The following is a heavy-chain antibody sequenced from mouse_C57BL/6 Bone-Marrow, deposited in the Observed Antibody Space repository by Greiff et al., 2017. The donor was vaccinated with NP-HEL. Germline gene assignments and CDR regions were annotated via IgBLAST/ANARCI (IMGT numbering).Heavy chain of an antibody. CDR3: AREGLFTPYEWFAY. J-gene: IGHJ3*01. Sequence: QVQLQHPGAELVKPGASVKMSCKASGYTFTSYWITWVKQRPGQGLEWIGDIYPGSGSTNYNEQFKSKDTLTVDTSSSTAYMQLSSLTSEDSAVYYCAREGLFTPYEWFAYWGQGTLVTVSA. V-gene: IGHV1-55*01. D-gene: IGHD6-5*01. CDR1: GYTFTSYW. CDR2: IYPGSGST.